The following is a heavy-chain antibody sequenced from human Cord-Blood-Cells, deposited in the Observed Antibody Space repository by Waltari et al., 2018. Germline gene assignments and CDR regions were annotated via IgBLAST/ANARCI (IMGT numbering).Heavy chain of an antibody. J-gene: IGHJ4*02. CDR3: TTVESRYRNYVG. V-gene: IGHV3-15*01. CDR2: IKSKTDGGTT. D-gene: IGHD4-4*01. Sequence: EVQLVESGGGLVKPGGSLRLSCAASGFTFSNAWMSWVRKAPGEGLEWVVRIKSKTDGGTTDCAAPVKARFTSSREDSKNTLYLQMNSLKTDDTAVYYCTTVESRYRNYVGWGQGTLVTVSS. CDR1: GFTFSNAW.